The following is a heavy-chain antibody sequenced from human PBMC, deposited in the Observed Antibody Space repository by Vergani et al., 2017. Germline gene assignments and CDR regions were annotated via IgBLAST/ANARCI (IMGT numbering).Heavy chain of an antibody. D-gene: IGHD1-26*01. CDR2: VFHSGSA. Sequence: VLLQEPGPGLVKPSETLSLTCSVSGYSISRGYYWGWIRQPPGKGLEWLATVFHSGSAYYNPSLRRRVTISVETSKNQFSLRLTTLTAADTAVYYCARDSAVGGTFDSWGQGTLVSVSS. J-gene: IGHJ4*02. CDR3: ARDSAVGGTFDS. CDR1: GYSISRGYY. V-gene: IGHV4-38-2*02.